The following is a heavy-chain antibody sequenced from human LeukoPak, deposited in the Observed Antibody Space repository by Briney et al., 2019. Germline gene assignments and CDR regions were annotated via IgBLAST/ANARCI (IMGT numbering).Heavy chain of an antibody. J-gene: IGHJ4*02. V-gene: IGHV1-18*01. Sequence: ASVKVSCKASGYTFTSYGISWVRQAPGQGLEWMGWISAYNGNTNYAQKLQGRVTMTTDTSTSTAYMELRSLRSGDTAVYYCARADIVVVPAAILFDYWGQGTLVTVSS. CDR1: GYTFTSYG. D-gene: IGHD2-2*01. CDR2: ISAYNGNT. CDR3: ARADIVVVPAAILFDY.